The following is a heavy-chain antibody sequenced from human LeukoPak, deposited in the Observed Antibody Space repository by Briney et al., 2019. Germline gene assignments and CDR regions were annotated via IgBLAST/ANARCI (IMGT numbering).Heavy chain of an antibody. J-gene: IGHJ4*02. V-gene: IGHV3-23*01. CDR2: ITGGARTT. D-gene: IGHD6-19*01. CDR1: GFTFSSYA. Sequence: GGSLRLSCAGSGFTFSSYAMRWVRQAPGKGLEWVSVITGGARTTYYADSVKGRFTIARDSSKNTVFLQMNRLRAEDTAVYYCAKDTPLTAYGSGWSTNAFDYWGQGTLVTVSS. CDR3: AKDTPLTAYGSGWSTNAFDY.